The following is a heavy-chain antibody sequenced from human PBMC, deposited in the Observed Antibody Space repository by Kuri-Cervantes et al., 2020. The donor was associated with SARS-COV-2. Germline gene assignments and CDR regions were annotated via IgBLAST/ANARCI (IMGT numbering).Heavy chain of an antibody. V-gene: IGHV3-74*01. CDR2: INSDGSST. J-gene: IGHJ4*02. CDR3: APQGIIYYYDTL. D-gene: IGHD3-22*01. Sequence: GESLKISCAASGFTFSSYWMHWVRQAPGKGLVWVSRINSDGSSTSYADSVKGRFTISRDNAKNTLYLQMNSLRVEDTAVYYCAPQGIIYYYDTLWGQGTLVTVSS. CDR1: GFTFSSYW.